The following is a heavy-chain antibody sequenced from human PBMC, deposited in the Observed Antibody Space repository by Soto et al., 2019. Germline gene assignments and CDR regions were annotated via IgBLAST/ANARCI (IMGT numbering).Heavy chain of an antibody. CDR1: GGSISSSNW. J-gene: IGHJ4*02. CDR3: AILPLREGDRFDY. CDR2: IYHSGST. Sequence: QVQLQESGPGLVKPSGTLSLTCAVSGGSISSSNWWSWVRQPPGKGLEWIGEIYHSGSTNYNPSHKSRVTTSVDKSKTQYPRKLSSVTAADTAVYYCAILPLREGDRFDYWGQGTLVTVSS. D-gene: IGHD1-26*01. V-gene: IGHV4-4*02.